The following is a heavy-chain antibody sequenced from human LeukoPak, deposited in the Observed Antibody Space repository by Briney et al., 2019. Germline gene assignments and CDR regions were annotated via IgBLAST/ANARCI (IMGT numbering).Heavy chain of an antibody. J-gene: IGHJ4*02. CDR3: ARSPTVRTLIDY. CDR1: GGSISSYY. Sequence: PSETLSLTCTVSGGSISSYYWSWIRQPPGKGLEWIGYIYYSGSTNYNPSLKSRVTISVDTSKNQFSLKLSSVTAADTAVYYCARSPTVRTLIDYWGQGTLVTVSS. V-gene: IGHV4-59*08. D-gene: IGHD4-17*01. CDR2: IYYSGST.